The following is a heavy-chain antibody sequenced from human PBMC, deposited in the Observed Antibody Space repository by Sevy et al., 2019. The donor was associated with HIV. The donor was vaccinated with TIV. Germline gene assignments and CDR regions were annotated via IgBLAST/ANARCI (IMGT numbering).Heavy chain of an antibody. J-gene: IGHJ4*02. CDR1: GFTFSKYS. V-gene: IGHV3-23*01. CDR2: FSFGCGKI. CDR3: AREGCTKPHDY. D-gene: IGHD2-8*01. Sequence: GGSLRLSCEASGFTFSKYSMSWVRQAPGKGLEWVSTFSFGCGKINYADSVKGRFTISRDDSKNTLYLQMNSLIAEDTAVYYCAREGCTKPHDYWGQGTLVTVSS.